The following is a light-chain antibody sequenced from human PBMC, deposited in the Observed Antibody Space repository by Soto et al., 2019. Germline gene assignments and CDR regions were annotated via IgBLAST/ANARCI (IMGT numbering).Light chain of an antibody. CDR3: QQHINWPLT. V-gene: IGKV3D-20*02. J-gene: IGKJ4*01. CDR1: QSLPSNS. Sequence: ETVLTQSPDTLSLSPGERVTLSCRASQSLPSNSLAWYQQKPGQAPRLLFCGASSRATGIPDRFVGSGSGTDFTLTISSLEPGDFALYYCQQHINWPLTFGGGTKVDIK. CDR2: GAS.